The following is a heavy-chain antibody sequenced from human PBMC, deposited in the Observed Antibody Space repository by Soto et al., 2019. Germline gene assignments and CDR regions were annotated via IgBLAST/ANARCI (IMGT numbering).Heavy chain of an antibody. J-gene: IGHJ4*02. D-gene: IGHD2-2*01. Sequence: EVQLMESGGDLVQPGTSLRISCVASGFTFDDHAMHWVRRTPGRGLEWVAGLSGNSDTVGYADSVKGRFTISRDNAKNSLQLQMNSLRPEDTALYYCAKEREYGLRWGYVEYWGQGTRVTVSS. CDR3: AKEREYGLRWGYVEY. CDR1: GFTFDDHA. V-gene: IGHV3-9*01. CDR2: LSGNSDTV.